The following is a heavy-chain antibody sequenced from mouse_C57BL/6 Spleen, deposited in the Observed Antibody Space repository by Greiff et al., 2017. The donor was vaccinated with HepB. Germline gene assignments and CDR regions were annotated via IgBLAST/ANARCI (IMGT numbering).Heavy chain of an antibody. CDR2: ISDGGSYT. CDR3: ARDRYYYGSSYYFDY. D-gene: IGHD1-1*01. V-gene: IGHV5-4*01. Sequence: EVKLMESGGGLVKPGGSLKLSCAASGFTFSSYAMSWVRQTPEKRLEWVATISDGGSYTYYPDNVKGRFTISRDNAKNNLYLQMSHLKSEDTAMDYCARDRYYYGSSYYFDYWGQGTTLTVSS. J-gene: IGHJ2*01. CDR1: GFTFSSYA.